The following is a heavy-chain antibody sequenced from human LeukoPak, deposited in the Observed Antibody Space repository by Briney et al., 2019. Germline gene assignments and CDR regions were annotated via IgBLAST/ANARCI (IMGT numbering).Heavy chain of an antibody. J-gene: IGHJ6*02. Sequence: PGGSLRLSCAASGFIFSDHYMDWVRQAPGKGLEWVGRIRNKVNSYTTEYAASVKGRFIISRDDSKNSLYLQMNSLKTEDTAVYYCIRANDFGSRYYGMDVWGQGTTVTVSS. D-gene: IGHD3-10*01. V-gene: IGHV3-72*01. CDR3: IRANDFGSRYYGMDV. CDR1: GFIFSDHY. CDR2: IRNKVNSYTT.